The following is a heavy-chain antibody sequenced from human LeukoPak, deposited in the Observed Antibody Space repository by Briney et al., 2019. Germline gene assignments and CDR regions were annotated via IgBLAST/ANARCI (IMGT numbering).Heavy chain of an antibody. V-gene: IGHV4-34*01. Sequence: SETLSLTCAVYGGSFSGYYWSWIRQPPGKGLEWIGEINHSGSTNYNPSLKSRVTISVDTSKNQFSLKLSSVTAADTAVYYCARGFTLGIVLIVYAPYYFDYWGQGTLVTVSS. D-gene: IGHD2-8*01. CDR2: INHSGST. J-gene: IGHJ4*02. CDR3: ARGFTLGIVLIVYAPYYFDY. CDR1: GGSFSGYY.